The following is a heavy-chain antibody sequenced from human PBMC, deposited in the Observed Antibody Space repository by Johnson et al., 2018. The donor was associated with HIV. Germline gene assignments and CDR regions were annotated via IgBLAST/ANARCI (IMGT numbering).Heavy chain of an antibody. CDR3: ARHRGVYPTSPGGVGAFDF. V-gene: IGHV3-20*04. D-gene: IGHD1-26*01. Sequence: VQLVESGGGLVQPGRSLRLSCAASGFTFDDYGMSWVRQAPGKGLEWVCGINWNGGSTHFPDSLTGRFTISRDNAKNSLFLQMNSLRAEDTALYYCARHRGVYPTSPGGVGAFDFWGPGTMVTVSS. CDR1: GFTFDDYG. J-gene: IGHJ3*01. CDR2: INWNGGST.